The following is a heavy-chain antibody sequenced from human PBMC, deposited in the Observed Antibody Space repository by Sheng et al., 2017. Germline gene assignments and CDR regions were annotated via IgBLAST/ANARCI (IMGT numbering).Heavy chain of an antibody. V-gene: IGHV4-34*01. D-gene: IGHD1-1*01. CDR2: INHSGST. J-gene: IGHJ4*02. CDR3: ARGDLGRYYFDY. CDR1: GGSFSGYY. Sequence: QVQLQQWGAGLLKPSETLSLTCAVYGGSFSGYYWSWIRQPPGKGLEWIGEINHSGSTNYNPSLKSRVTISVDTSKNQFSLKLSSVTAADTAVYYCARGDLGRYYFDYWGQGTLVTVSS.